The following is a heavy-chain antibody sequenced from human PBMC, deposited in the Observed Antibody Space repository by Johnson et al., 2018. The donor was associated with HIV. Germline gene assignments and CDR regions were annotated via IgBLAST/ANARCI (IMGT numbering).Heavy chain of an antibody. CDR2: IRNKANTYET. J-gene: IGHJ3*02. Sequence: EVQLVESGGDLVQPGGSLKVSCAASGFTFSRSAMHWVRQASGKGLEWVGRIRNKANTYETAYDASVNGRFTISRDDSTNTAYLQMTSLTAEDTALYYCAKDLTYVVSALDIWGQGTVVTVSS. D-gene: IGHD3-10*02. V-gene: IGHV3-73*02. CDR3: AKDLTYVVSALDI. CDR1: GFTFSRSA.